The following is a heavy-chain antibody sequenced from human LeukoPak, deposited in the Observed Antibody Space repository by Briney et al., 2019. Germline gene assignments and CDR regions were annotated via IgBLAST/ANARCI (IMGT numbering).Heavy chain of an antibody. CDR3: ARVFFVSSGYYFDY. CDR2: IYHSGST. J-gene: IGHJ4*02. Sequence: SETLSLTCTVSGGSISSGSYYWSWIRQPAGKGLEWIGEIYHSGSTNYNPSLKSRVTISVDKSKNQFSLKLSSVTAADTAVYYCARVFFVSSGYYFDYWGQGTLVTVS. CDR1: GGSISSGSYY. D-gene: IGHD3-22*01. V-gene: IGHV4-61*10.